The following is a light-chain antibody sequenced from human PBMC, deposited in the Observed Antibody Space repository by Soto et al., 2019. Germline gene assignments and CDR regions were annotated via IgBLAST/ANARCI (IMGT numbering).Light chain of an antibody. CDR2: EVS. CDR1: SSDVGGYNF. CDR3: SSYTTSVTRVV. Sequence: QSVLTQPASVSGSPGQSITISCTGTSSDVGGYNFVSWYQQHPGKAPKLMIYEVSNRPSGVSNRFSGSKSGNTASLTISGLQADDEAAYYFSSYTTSVTRVVFGGGTKLTVL. V-gene: IGLV2-14*01. J-gene: IGLJ2*01.